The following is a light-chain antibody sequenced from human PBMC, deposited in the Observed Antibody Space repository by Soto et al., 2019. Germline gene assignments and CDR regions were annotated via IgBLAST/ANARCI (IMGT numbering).Light chain of an antibody. V-gene: IGKV2-30*01. J-gene: IGKJ2*01. CDR3: EQGTHEPL. CDR1: QSLVYSDGNTY. CDR2: KVS. Sequence: DVVMTQSPLSLPVTLGQPASISCRSSQSLVYSDGNTYLNWFQQRPGQSPRRLIYKVSNRDSGVPDRIRGSGSSTYFALKIRRVEAEDVWVFYCEQGTHEPLFGQGTKLEIK.